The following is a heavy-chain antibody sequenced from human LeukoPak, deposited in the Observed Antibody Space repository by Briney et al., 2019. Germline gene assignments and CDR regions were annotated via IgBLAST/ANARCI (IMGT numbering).Heavy chain of an antibody. V-gene: IGHV3-64D*06. CDR1: GFTFSTYA. CDR3: VRGPGY. J-gene: IGHJ4*02. Sequence: PGGSLRLSCSVSGFTFSTYAMHWVRQAPGKGLEYVSAISSNGDNTYYADSVKGRLTISRDNSKNTLYLQMSSLRADDTAVYYCVRGPGYWGQGTLVSVSS. CDR2: ISSNGDNT.